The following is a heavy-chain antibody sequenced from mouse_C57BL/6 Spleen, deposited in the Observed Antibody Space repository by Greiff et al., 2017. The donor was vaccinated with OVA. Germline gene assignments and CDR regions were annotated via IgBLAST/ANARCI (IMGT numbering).Heavy chain of an antibody. CDR1: AYTFTSYW. V-gene: IGHV1-52*01. Sequence: VQLQQPGAELVRPGSSVKLSCKASAYTFTSYWMHWVKQRPIQGLEWIGNIDPSDSETHYNQKFKDKATLTVDKSSSTAYMQLSSLTSEDSAVYYCARSLITTDVYYAMDYWGQGTSVTVSS. CDR2: IDPSDSET. CDR3: ARSLITTDVYYAMDY. D-gene: IGHD1-1*01. J-gene: IGHJ4*01.